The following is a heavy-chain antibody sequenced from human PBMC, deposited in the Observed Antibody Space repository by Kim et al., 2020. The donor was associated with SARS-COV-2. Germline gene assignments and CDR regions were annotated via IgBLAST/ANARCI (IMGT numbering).Heavy chain of an antibody. V-gene: IGHV1-24*01. J-gene: IGHJ6*02. D-gene: IGHD3-10*01. CDR2: FDPEDGET. Sequence: ASVKVSCKVSGYTLTELSMHWVRQAPGKGLEWMGGFDPEDGETIYAQKFQGRVTMTEDTSTDTAYMELSSLRSEDTAVYYCVGRVIIYYYYYGMDVWGQGTTVTVSS. CDR3: VGRVIIYYYYYGMDV. CDR1: GYTLTELS.